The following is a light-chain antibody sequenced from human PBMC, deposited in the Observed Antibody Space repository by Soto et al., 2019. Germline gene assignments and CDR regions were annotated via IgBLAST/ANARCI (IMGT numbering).Light chain of an antibody. J-gene: IGKJ1*01. CDR2: RAS. V-gene: IGKV1-5*03. Sequence: DIQMTQSPSTLSASVGDRVTVTCRASQSISTSLAWYQQKPGKAPKLLIYRASNLESGVPSRFSGSGSGTEFTLTISSLQPDDFATYYCQQYNSYWMFGLGTKVDIK. CDR1: QSISTS. CDR3: QQYNSYWM.